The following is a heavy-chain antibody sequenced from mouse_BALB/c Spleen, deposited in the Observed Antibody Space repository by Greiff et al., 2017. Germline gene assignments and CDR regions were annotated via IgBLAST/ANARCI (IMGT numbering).Heavy chain of an antibody. CDR3: ARFLVHYAMDY. CDR2: INPSNGRT. CDR1: GYTFTSYW. V-gene: IGHV1S81*02. J-gene: IGHJ4*01. Sequence: QVQLKQPGAELVKPGASVKLSCKASGYTFTSYWMHWVKQRPGQGLEWIGEINPSNGRTNYNEKFKSKATLTVDKSSSTAYMQLSSLTSEDSAVYYCARFLVHYAMDYWGQGTSVTVSS. D-gene: IGHD2-10*02.